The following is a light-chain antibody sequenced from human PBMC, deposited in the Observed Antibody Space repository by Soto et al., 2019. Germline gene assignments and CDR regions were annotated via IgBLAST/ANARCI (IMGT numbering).Light chain of an antibody. J-gene: IGKJ2*01. CDR1: QSLVHSDGNTY. Sequence: DIVMTQTPLSSTVTLGQPASISCRSSQSLVHSDGNTYLSWLQQMPGQPPRLLIYKISNRFSWVPDRFSGSGAGTDFTLKISRVEAEDGGVYYCMQGTQFPPYTFGQGTKLEIK. CDR3: MQGTQFPPYT. CDR2: KIS. V-gene: IGKV2-24*01.